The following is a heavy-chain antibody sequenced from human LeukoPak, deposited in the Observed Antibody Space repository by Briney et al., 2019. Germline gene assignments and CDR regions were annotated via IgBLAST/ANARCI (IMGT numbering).Heavy chain of an antibody. D-gene: IGHD6-19*01. CDR3: ARAQEQWLVRMGLYYFDY. CDR1: GGTFSSYA. J-gene: IGHJ4*02. V-gene: IGHV1-69*13. Sequence: SVKVSCKASGGTFSSYAIGWVRQAPGQGLEWMGGIIPIFGTANYAQKFQGRVTITADESTSTAYMELSSLRSEDTAVYYCARAQEQWLVRMGLYYFDYWGQGTLVTVSS. CDR2: IIPIFGTA.